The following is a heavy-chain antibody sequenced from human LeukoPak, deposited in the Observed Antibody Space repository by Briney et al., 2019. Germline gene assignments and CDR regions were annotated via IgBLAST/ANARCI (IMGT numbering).Heavy chain of an antibody. CDR2: IYSAGNT. J-gene: IGHJ6*02. D-gene: IGHD2-2*01. Sequence: PGGSLRLSCAASAFTVSGNYMSWVRQAPGKGLEWVSAIYSAGNTYYADSVKGRSTISRDNSKNTLYLQMNSLRAEDTAVYYCARDWYQLLSHYYYGMDVWGQGTTVTVSS. CDR1: AFTVSGNY. V-gene: IGHV3-53*01. CDR3: ARDWYQLLSHYYYGMDV.